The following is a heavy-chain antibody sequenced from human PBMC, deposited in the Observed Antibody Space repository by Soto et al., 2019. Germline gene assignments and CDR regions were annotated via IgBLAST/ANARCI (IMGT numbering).Heavy chain of an antibody. CDR2: IIPMFGAA. CDR3: AGSCSRASCSWGGVYYYYGMDV. D-gene: IGHD2-2*01. V-gene: IGHV1-69*06. Sequence: QVQLVQSGAEVKKPGSSVKVSCETSGGTFHSSVITWVRQAPGQGLEWVGGIIPMFGAANYAQKFQHRVTITADKSTSTAYMELSSLRSEDTAGYYCAGSCSRASCSWGGVYYYYGMDVWGQGTTVTVSS. CDR1: GGTFHSSV. J-gene: IGHJ6*02.